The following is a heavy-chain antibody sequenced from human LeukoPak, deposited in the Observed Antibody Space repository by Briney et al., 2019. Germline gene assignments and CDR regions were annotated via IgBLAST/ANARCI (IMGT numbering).Heavy chain of an antibody. CDR1: GFTFDDYT. CDR2: ISWDGGST. V-gene: IGHV3-43*01. Sequence: GGSLRLSCAASGFTFDDYTMHWVRQAPGKGLEWVSLISWDGGSTYYADSVKGRFTISRDNSKNSLYLQMNSLRTEDTALYYCAKETALAPLSHYDSSVGFDLWGRGTLVTVSS. D-gene: IGHD3-22*01. CDR3: AKETALAPLSHYDSSVGFDL. J-gene: IGHJ2*01.